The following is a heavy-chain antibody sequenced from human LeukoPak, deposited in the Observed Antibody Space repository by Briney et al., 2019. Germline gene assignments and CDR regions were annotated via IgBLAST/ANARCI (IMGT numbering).Heavy chain of an antibody. Sequence: PGGSLRLSCAASGFTFSSYAMSWVRQAPGKGLEWVSAISGSGGSTYYADSVKGRFTISRDNPKNTLYLQMNSLRAEDTAVYYCATDRGWRTSGYYLYYFEYWGQGTLVTFSS. J-gene: IGHJ4*02. D-gene: IGHD3-3*01. CDR1: GFTFSSYA. CDR3: ATDRGWRTSGYYLYYFEY. V-gene: IGHV3-23*01. CDR2: ISGSGGST.